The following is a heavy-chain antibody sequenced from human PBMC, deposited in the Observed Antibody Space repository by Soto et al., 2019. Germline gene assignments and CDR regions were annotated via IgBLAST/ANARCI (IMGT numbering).Heavy chain of an antibody. CDR2: ITGGGNT. V-gene: IGHV3-23*01. D-gene: IGHD3-16*01. Sequence: DVQLLESGGGLVQPGGSLRLSCVVSGFSFKYAIMWVRQAPGKGQEWVSGITGGGNTEYAASVKGRFTISRDSSKNTVYLQMNNLRVEDTAMYYCAKDAVYDDGLWLVSDWGQGTLVTVS. J-gene: IGHJ4*02. CDR1: GFSFKYA. CDR3: AKDAVYDDGLWLVSD.